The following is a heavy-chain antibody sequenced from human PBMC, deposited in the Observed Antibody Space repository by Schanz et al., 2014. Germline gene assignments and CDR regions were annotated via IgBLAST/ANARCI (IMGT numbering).Heavy chain of an antibody. V-gene: IGHV3-21*04. CDR2: ISSSSSYI. CDR3: AKDQGSYGSGSYSYFDY. J-gene: IGHJ4*02. CDR1: GFTFSIYG. Sequence: EVQLLESGGGLVQPGGSLRLSCAASGFTFSIYGMSWVRQAPGKGLEWVSSISSSSSYISYADSVKGRFSISRDNGETSVYLQMNSLRAEDTAVYYCAKDQGSYGSGSYSYFDYWGQGTLVTVSS. D-gene: IGHD3-10*01.